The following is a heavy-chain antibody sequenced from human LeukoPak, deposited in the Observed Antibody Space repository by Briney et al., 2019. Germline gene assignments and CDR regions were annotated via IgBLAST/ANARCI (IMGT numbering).Heavy chain of an antibody. CDR2: ISAYNGNT. Sequence: ASVKVSCKASGYTFTSYGISWVLQAPGQGLEWMGWISAYNGNTNYAQKLQGRVTMTTDTSTSTAYMDLRSLRSDDTAVYYCARDYYYDSSGYCPFDYWGQGTLVTVSS. CDR3: ARDYYYDSSGYCPFDY. V-gene: IGHV1-18*01. D-gene: IGHD3-22*01. CDR1: GYTFTSYG. J-gene: IGHJ4*02.